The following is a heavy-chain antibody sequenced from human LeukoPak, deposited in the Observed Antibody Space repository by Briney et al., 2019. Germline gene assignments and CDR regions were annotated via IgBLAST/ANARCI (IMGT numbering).Heavy chain of an antibody. CDR3: ARDLRQLWPSYHGMDV. D-gene: IGHD5-18*01. CDR2: ISSSTSTI. V-gene: IGHV3-48*01. Sequence: GGSLRPSCAASGFTFSSYTTNWVRQAPGKGLEWVSYISSSTSTIYYADSVKGRFTISRDNAKNSLYLQMNSLRAEDTAVYYCARDLRQLWPSYHGMDVWGQGTTVTVSS. CDR1: GFTFSSYT. J-gene: IGHJ6*02.